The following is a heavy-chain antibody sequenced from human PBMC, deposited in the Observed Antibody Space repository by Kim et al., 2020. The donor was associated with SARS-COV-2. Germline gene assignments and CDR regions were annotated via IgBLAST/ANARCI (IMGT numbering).Heavy chain of an antibody. J-gene: IGHJ6*02. CDR3: VRQPFSCMDV. CDR1: GDSVSTNSAA. Sequence: SQTLSLTCAISGDSVSTNSAAWSWVRQSPSRGLEWLGRTYFRSKWYTDYAVSVRGRITINPDTSKNQVSLHLNSVTPEDSGVYYCVRQPFSCMDVWGQGTTVTVSS. V-gene: IGHV6-1*01. CDR2: TYFRSKWYT.